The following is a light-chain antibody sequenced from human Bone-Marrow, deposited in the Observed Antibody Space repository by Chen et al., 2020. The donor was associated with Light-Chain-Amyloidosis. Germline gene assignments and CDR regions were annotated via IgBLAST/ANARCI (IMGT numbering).Light chain of an antibody. V-gene: IGLV1-47*01. Sequence: QSLLTQPPSASGTPGQTLTISCSGRSSNIGDNNVYWYQQVPRTAPNLLVFRDSQRPAGGPDRCSGSKSYTSASLAISGLRSDDEADYYCSAWDDRLSLWVFGGGTKLTVL. CDR2: RDS. CDR3: SAWDDRLSLWV. J-gene: IGLJ3*02. CDR1: SSNIGDNN.